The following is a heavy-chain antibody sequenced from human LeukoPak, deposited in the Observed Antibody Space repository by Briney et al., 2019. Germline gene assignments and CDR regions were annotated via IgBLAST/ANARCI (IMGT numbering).Heavy chain of an antibody. Sequence: PGGSLRLSCAASGFTFISYGMHWVRQAPGKGLEWVAFIRYDGSNKYYADSVKGRFTISRDNSKNTLYLQMNSLRAEDTAVYYCAKEIWRNYYDSSGYSPSDYWGQGTLVTVSS. J-gene: IGHJ4*02. CDR3: AKEIWRNYYDSSGYSPSDY. CDR2: IRYDGSNK. V-gene: IGHV3-30*02. D-gene: IGHD3-22*01. CDR1: GFTFISYG.